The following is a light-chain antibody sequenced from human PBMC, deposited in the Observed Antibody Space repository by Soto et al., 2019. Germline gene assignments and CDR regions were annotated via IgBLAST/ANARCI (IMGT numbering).Light chain of an antibody. CDR1: QSVSSN. CDR3: QQYNNGTKT. V-gene: IGKV3-15*01. J-gene: IGKJ1*01. CDR2: GAS. Sequence: EIVMTQSPATLSVSPGERATLSCRASQSVSSNLAWYQQKPGQAPRLLIYGASTRATGIPARISGSGSGTKFILTISILQSEDFAVYCCQQYNNGTKTCGQGTKV.